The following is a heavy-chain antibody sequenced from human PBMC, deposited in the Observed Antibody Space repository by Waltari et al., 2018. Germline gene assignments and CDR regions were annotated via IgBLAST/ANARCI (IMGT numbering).Heavy chain of an antibody. J-gene: IGHJ4*02. CDR2: IYSGGST. Sequence: EVQLLESGGGLVQPGGSLRLSCAASGFTFSSYAMSWVRQAPGKGLEWVSVIYSGGSTYYADSVKGRFTISRDNSKNTLYLQMNSLRAEDTAVYYCAKDRELLHYWGQGTLVTVSS. D-gene: IGHD1-26*01. CDR1: GFTFSSYA. CDR3: AKDRELLHY. V-gene: IGHV3-23*03.